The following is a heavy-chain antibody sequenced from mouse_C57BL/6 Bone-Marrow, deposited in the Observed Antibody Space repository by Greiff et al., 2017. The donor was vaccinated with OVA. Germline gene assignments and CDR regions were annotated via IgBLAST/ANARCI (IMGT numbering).Heavy chain of an antibody. CDR1: GFNIKNTY. CDR3: ARWNFCSSFYAMDY. CDR2: IDPANDNT. J-gene: IGHJ4*01. Sequence: EVQLQQSVAELVRPGASVKLSCTASGFNIKNTYMHWVKQRPEQGLEWIGRIDPANDNTKYDPKFQGKATMTEDTSSNTAYHQLTSLSSEYTAVYCFARWNFCSSFYAMDYWGQGTSVTVSS. V-gene: IGHV14-3*01. D-gene: IGHD1-1*01.